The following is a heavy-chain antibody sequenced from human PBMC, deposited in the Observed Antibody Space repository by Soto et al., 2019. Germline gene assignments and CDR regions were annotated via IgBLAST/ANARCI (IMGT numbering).Heavy chain of an antibody. J-gene: IGHJ6*02. D-gene: IGHD3-3*01. CDR3: ERQDYDLLYGMDF. V-gene: IGHV5-51*01. CDR2: IYPGDSDT. Sequence: GESLKISCKGSGYSFTSYCIGWVRQMPGKGLEWMGIIYPGDSDTRYSPSFQGQVTISADKSISTAYLQWSSLKASDTAMYYCERQDYDLLYGMDFWAQGTTVT. CDR1: GYSFTSYC.